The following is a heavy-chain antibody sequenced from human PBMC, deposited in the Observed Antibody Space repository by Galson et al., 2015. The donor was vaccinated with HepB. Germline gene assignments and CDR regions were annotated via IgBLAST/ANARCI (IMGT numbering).Heavy chain of an antibody. CDR1: GYTFTTYN. CDR2: ISPSDGAV. Sequence: SVKVSCKATGYTFTTYNIQWVRQAPGQGLEWMGRISPSDGAVQYAQEFQGRVTMTRDTSTSTVYMDLSSLASEDTAVYYCAREKFFTYYFDYWGQGTLVTVSS. D-gene: IGHD3-3*01. CDR3: AREKFFTYYFDY. V-gene: IGHV1-46*01. J-gene: IGHJ4*02.